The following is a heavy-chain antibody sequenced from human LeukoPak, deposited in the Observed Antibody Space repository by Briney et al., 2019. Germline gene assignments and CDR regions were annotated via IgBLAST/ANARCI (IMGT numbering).Heavy chain of an antibody. V-gene: IGHV3-7*01. CDR1: GFTFSSYW. CDR2: IKEDGSEK. Sequence: GGSLRLSCAASGFTFSSYWMNWVRQAPGKGLEWVANIKEDGSEKYYADSVKGRFTISRDNAKNSLYLQMNSLRAEDTAVYYCAGRDTTGYIPREWDYWYIDLWGRGTLVSVSS. J-gene: IGHJ2*01. CDR3: AGRDTTGYIPREWDYWYIDL. D-gene: IGHD1-1*01.